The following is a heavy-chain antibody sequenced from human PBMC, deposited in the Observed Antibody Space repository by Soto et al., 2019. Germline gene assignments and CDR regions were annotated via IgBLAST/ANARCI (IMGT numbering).Heavy chain of an antibody. J-gene: IGHJ3*02. CDR1: GGSISSGGYY. D-gene: IGHD1-26*01. CDR2: NYYSGIT. V-gene: IGHV4-31*03. Sequence: SETLSLTCTVSGGSISSGGYYWTWIRQHPGKGLEWIGYNYYSGITYYNPSLKSRVTISLDTSKNQFSLKLSSVTAADTAVYYCARRYRNAFDIWGQGTMVTVSS. CDR3: ARRYRNAFDI.